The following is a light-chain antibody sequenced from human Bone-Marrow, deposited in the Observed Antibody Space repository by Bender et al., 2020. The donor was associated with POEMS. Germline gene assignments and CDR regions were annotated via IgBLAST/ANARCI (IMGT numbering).Light chain of an antibody. Sequence: QSVLTQPPSASGTPGQSVIISCSGSSSNIGNNNVNWYQQFPGMAPKLLIYRNNQRPSGVPARFSGSKSGTSASLAISDIQSEDEGDYYCSSWDDSLSGWVFGGGTKLFVL. V-gene: IGLV1-44*01. J-gene: IGLJ3*02. CDR3: SSWDDSLSGWV. CDR1: SSNIGNNN. CDR2: RNN.